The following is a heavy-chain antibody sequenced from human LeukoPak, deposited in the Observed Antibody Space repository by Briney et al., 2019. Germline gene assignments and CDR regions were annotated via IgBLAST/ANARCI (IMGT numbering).Heavy chain of an antibody. CDR3: ARGQGATVPQVGKTWFDP. CDR1: IDSFSNYH. CDR2: VNDVGGT. Sequence: AETLSLTCAVYIDSFSNYHWNWIRQTPSKGLDWIGEVNDVGGTNISPSLRNRVILSVDTSKNQFFLKLISVTVADTAVYYCARGQGATVPQVGKTWFDPWGKGTRVTVSS. J-gene: IGHJ5*02. V-gene: IGHV4-34*01. D-gene: IGHD1-26*01.